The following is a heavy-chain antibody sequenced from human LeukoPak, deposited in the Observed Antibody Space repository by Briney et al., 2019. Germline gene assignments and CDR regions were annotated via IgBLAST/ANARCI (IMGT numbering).Heavy chain of an antibody. CDR2: IYNSGNT. D-gene: IGHD3-22*01. V-gene: IGHV4-4*07. J-gene: IGHJ4*02. CDR3: ARGTFDSSGYYLFDY. Sequence: SETLSLTWTVSGGSISTNYWSWIRQPAGKGLEWIGRIYNSGNTNYSPSLESRVTMSADTSKYQFSLKLSSVTAADTAVYYCARGTFDSSGYYLFDYWGQGTLVTVSS. CDR1: GGSISTNY.